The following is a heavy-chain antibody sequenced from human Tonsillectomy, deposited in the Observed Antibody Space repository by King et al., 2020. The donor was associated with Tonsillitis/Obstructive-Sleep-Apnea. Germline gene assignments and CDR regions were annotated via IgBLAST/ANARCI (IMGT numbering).Heavy chain of an antibody. Sequence: QLQESGPGLVKHSETLSLNCTVSGGTSSSSSYYWGWIRQPPGKGLEWIGSIYYSGSTYYNPSLKSRVTISVYTSKNQFSLKLSSVTAADTAVYYCARVKAAAGELSLPYYYYGMDVWGQGTTVTVSS. CDR1: GGTSSSSSYY. V-gene: IGHV4-39*07. CDR3: ARVKAAAGELSLPYYYYGMDV. D-gene: IGHD6-13*01. J-gene: IGHJ6*01. CDR2: IYYSGST.